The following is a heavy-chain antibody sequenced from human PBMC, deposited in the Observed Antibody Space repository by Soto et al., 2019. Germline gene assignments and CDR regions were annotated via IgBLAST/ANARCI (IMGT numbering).Heavy chain of an antibody. CDR2: IYYSGST. J-gene: IGHJ6*02. CDR3: ANSIAVAYYGMDV. CDR1: GGSISSSSYY. Sequence: SETLSLTCTVSGGSISSSSYYWGWIRQPPGKGLEWIGSIYYSGSTYYNPSLKSRVTISVDTSKNQFSLKLSSVTAADTAVYYCANSIAVAYYGMDVWGQGTTVTVSS. V-gene: IGHV4-39*01. D-gene: IGHD6-19*01.